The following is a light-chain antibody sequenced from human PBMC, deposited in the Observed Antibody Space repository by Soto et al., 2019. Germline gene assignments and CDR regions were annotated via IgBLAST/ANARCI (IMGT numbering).Light chain of an antibody. V-gene: IGLV2-14*03. CDR2: AIT. J-gene: IGLJ1*01. CDR1: SSDVGGTNF. Sequence: QSALTQPASVSGSPRQSITISCTGTSSDVGGTNFLSWYQQHPDKAPKLLIYAITNRPSGVSNRFSGSKSGSTASLTISGLQTDDEADYFCCSYTTINTVVFGTGTKLTVL. CDR3: CSYTTINTVV.